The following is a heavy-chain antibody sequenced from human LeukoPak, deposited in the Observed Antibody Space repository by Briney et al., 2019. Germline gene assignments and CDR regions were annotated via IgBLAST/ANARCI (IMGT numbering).Heavy chain of an antibody. V-gene: IGHV3-30*18. CDR1: GFTFSSYG. J-gene: IGHJ6*02. CDR2: ISYDGSNK. D-gene: IGHD5-12*01. CDR3: AKDLYSGYDFNTYYFYGMDI. Sequence: GGSLRLSCAASGFTFSSYGMHWVRQAPGKGLEWVAVISYDGSNKYYADSVKGRFTISRDNSKNRLYLQLNSLRAEDTAVYYCAKDLYSGYDFNTYYFYGMDIWGQGTTVTVSS.